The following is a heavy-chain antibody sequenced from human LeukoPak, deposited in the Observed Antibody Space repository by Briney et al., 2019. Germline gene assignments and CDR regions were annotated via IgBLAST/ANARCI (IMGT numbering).Heavy chain of an antibody. J-gene: IGHJ4*02. Sequence: GGSLRLSCAASGFTFSSYGIHWVRQAPGKGLEWVAVISSDGSNKYYADSVKGRFTISRDNSKNTLYLQMNSLRAEDTAVYYCAKQARRAYYYGSGTYARSHYFDYWGQGTLVTVSS. D-gene: IGHD3-10*01. CDR2: ISSDGSNK. CDR1: GFTFSSYG. CDR3: AKQARRAYYYGSGTYARSHYFDY. V-gene: IGHV3-30*18.